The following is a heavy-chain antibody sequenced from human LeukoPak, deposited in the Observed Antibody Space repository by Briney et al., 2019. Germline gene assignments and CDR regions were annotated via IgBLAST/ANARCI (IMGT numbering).Heavy chain of an antibody. CDR2: IKQDGSEK. CDR1: GFTFSTYW. J-gene: IGHJ4*02. D-gene: IGHD4-17*01. CDR3: ARGRTTVRPGYFDH. V-gene: IGHV3-7*01. Sequence: GGSLRLSCAASGFTFSTYWMSWVRQAPGRGREWVANIKQDGSEKYYVDSVKGRFTISRDNAKNSLYLQMNSLRAEDTAVYYCARGRTTVRPGYFDHWGQGTLVTVSS.